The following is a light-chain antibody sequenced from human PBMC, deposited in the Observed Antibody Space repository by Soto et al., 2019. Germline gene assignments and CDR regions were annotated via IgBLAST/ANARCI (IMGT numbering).Light chain of an antibody. Sequence: EIVLTQSPGTLSLSPVERATLSCRASQSFSSSYLAWYQQTPGQAPRLLIYGASSRATGIPDRFSGSGSGTDFTLTISRLEPEDFAVYYCQQYGDSPPTFGQGTRLEIK. CDR2: GAS. J-gene: IGKJ5*01. CDR3: QQYGDSPPT. V-gene: IGKV3-20*01. CDR1: QSFSSSY.